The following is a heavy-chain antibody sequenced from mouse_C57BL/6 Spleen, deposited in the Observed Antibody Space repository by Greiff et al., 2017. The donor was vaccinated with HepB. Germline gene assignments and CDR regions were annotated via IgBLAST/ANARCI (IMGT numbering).Heavy chain of an antibody. V-gene: IGHV1-64*01. CDR3: ARGGNYYGSIPGMDY. Sequence: VQLQQPGAELVKPGASVKLSCKASGYTFTSYWMHWVKQRPGQGLEWIGMIHPNSGSTNYNEKFKSKATLTVDKSSSTAYMQLSSLTSEDSAVYYCARGGNYYGSIPGMDYWGQGTSVTVSS. CDR2: IHPNSGST. J-gene: IGHJ4*01. CDR1: GYTFTSYW. D-gene: IGHD1-1*01.